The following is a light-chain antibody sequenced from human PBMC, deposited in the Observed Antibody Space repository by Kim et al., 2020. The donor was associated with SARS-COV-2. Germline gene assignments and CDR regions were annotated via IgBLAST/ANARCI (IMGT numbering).Light chain of an antibody. V-gene: IGLV2-14*04. CDR2: NVY. CDR3: SSYTTSNTKV. J-gene: IGLJ1*01. CDR1: SSDVGTNNR. Sequence: GQTITSSCTGTSSDVGTNNRVSWYQQHPGKVPKLIIYNVYKRSSGVSNRFSASKSANTASLTICGIQAEDEADYYCSSYTTSNTKVFGTGTKVTVL.